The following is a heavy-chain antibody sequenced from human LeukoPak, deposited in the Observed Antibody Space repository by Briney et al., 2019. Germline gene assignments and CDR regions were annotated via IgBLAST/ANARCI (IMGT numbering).Heavy chain of an antibody. Sequence: ASVKDSRKPSRYTSTSYDINWVPQATGQRREWMAWMYPNGGNTGNAQTFQGRVTITRNTSISTAYMELSSLRSEDTAVYYCARGPKWRLNDYWGQGTLVTVSS. CDR1: RYTSTSYD. D-gene: IGHD6-25*01. J-gene: IGHJ4*02. CDR3: ARGPKWRLNDY. CDR2: MYPNGGNT. V-gene: IGHV1-8*03.